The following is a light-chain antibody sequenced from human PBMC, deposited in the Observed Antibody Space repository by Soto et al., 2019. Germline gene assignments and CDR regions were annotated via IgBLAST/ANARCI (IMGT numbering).Light chain of an antibody. Sequence: ENVLTQFPGTLSLSPGERATLSCRASQSVSSSYLAWYQQKPGQAPRLLIYGASSRATGIPDRFSGSGSGTDFTLTISRLETEDFAVYYCQQYGSSPRTCGQGTKLEIK. J-gene: IGKJ2*01. CDR3: QQYGSSPRT. V-gene: IGKV3-20*01. CDR2: GAS. CDR1: QSVSSSY.